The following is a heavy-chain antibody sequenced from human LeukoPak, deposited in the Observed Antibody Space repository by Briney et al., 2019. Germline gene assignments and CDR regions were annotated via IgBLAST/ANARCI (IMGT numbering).Heavy chain of an antibody. J-gene: IGHJ4*02. CDR1: GGSISSSSYY. V-gene: IGHV4-39*01. D-gene: IGHD3-10*01. CDR2: IYYSGST. Sequence: PSETLSLTCTVSGGSISSSSYYWGWIRQPPGKGLEWIGSIYYSGSTYYNPSLKSRVTISVDTSKNQFSLKLSSVTAADTAVYYCARIVSYYASGSSRPYYFDYWGQGTLVTVSS. CDR3: ARIVSYYASGSSRPYYFDY.